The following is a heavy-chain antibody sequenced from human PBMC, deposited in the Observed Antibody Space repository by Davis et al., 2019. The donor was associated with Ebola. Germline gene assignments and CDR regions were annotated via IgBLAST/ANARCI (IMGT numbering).Heavy chain of an antibody. CDR3: ARVGGYSSGWSDY. D-gene: IGHD6-19*01. Sequence: LSLTCAASGFTFSSYAMSWVRQAPGKGLEWVSAISGSGGSTYYADSVKGRFTISRDNSKNTLYLQMNSLRAEDTAVYYCARVGGYSSGWSDYWGQGTLVTVSS. CDR1: GFTFSSYA. V-gene: IGHV3-23*01. CDR2: ISGSGGST. J-gene: IGHJ4*02.